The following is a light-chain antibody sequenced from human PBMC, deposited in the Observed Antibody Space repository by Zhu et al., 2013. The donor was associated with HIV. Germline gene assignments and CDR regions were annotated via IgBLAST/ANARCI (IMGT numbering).Light chain of an antibody. V-gene: IGKV3-15*01. J-gene: IGKJ2*01. CDR3: QQYDTPPYT. CDR2: GAS. CDR1: QSVSSN. Sequence: EIVMTQSPATLSVSPGERATLSCRASQSVSSNLAWYQQKPGQAPRLLIYGASTRATGIPARFSGSGSGTEFTLTINRLEPEDFAVYYCQQYDTPPYTFGQGTSLEIK.